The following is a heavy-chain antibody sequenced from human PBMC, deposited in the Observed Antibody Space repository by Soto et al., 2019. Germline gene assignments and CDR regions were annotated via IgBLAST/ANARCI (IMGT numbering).Heavy chain of an antibody. Sequence: EVQLLESGGGLVQPGGSLRLSCAASGFTFSSYAMSWVRQAPGKGLEWVSVISGSGGSTYYADSVKGRFTISRDNSKNTLYMQMNSLRAEDTAVYYCAKERYSSSWYGGDYWGQGTLVTVSS. V-gene: IGHV3-23*01. CDR2: ISGSGGST. CDR3: AKERYSSSWYGGDY. D-gene: IGHD6-13*01. J-gene: IGHJ4*02. CDR1: GFTFSSYA.